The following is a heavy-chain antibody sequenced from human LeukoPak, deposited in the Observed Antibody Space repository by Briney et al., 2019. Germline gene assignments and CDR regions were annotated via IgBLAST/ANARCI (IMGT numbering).Heavy chain of an antibody. V-gene: IGHV3-66*01. Sequence: PGGSLRLSCVASGFTVSSNYMSWVRQAPGKGLEWVSVIYSGGSTYYADSVKGRFTISRDNSKNTLYLQMNSLRAEDTAVYYCARVSSSWYHYFDYWGQGTLVTVSS. CDR3: ARVSSSWYHYFDY. CDR2: IYSGGST. CDR1: GFTVSSNY. J-gene: IGHJ4*02. D-gene: IGHD6-13*01.